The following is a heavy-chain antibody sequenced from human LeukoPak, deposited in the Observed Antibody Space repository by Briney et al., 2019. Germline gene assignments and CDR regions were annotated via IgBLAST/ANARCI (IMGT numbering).Heavy chain of an antibody. Sequence: GVLRLSCAASGFIFSSYAMSWVRQAPGKGLEWVSAISGSGGSTYYADSVKGRFTISRDNSKNTLYLQMNSLRAEDTAVYYCANSYGDYYCYYGMDVWGKGTTVTVSS. CDR1: GFIFSSYA. CDR2: ISGSGGST. CDR3: ANSYGDYYCYYGMDV. J-gene: IGHJ6*04. V-gene: IGHV3-23*01. D-gene: IGHD4-17*01.